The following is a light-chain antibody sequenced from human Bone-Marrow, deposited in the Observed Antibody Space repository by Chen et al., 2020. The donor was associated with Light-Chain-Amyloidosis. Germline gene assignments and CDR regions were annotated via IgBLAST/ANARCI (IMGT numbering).Light chain of an antibody. CDR2: EVT. CDR3: SAYTITNTLV. CDR1: SSDVGGDNH. V-gene: IGLV2-14*01. J-gene: IGLJ1*01. Sequence: QSALTQPASVSGSPGQSITISCTGPSSDVGGDNHVSWYQQHPDKAPKLMIYEVTNRPSWVPDRFSGSKSDNTASLPISGLQTEDEADYFCSAYTITNTLVFGSGTRVTVL.